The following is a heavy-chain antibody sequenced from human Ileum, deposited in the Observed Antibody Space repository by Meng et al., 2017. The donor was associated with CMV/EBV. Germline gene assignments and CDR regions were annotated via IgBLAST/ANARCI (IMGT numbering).Heavy chain of an antibody. CDR3: ASLSGGDFEY. Sequence: QAQLVQSGAAVKKPGXSVKVSCKASGYTFTGYFMFWVRQAPGQGLEWMGSINPNSGATNFAQNFQGRVTMTRDTSINTAYMELNRLRSDDTAVYYCASLSGGDFEYWGQGTLVTVSS. J-gene: IGHJ4*02. CDR2: INPNSGAT. V-gene: IGHV1-2*02. D-gene: IGHD1-26*01. CDR1: GYTFTGYF.